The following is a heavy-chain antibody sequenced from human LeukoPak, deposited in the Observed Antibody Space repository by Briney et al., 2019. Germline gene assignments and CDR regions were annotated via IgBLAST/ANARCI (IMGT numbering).Heavy chain of an antibody. CDR1: GFTFSSYW. J-gene: IGHJ3*02. CDR2: INTDGSST. D-gene: IGHD2-2*02. CDR3: ARDDGGGYCSSTSCYSAFDI. V-gene: IGHV3-74*01. Sequence: GGSLRLSCAASGFTFSSYWMHWVRHAPGKGLVWVSRINTDGSSTSYADSVKGRFTISRDNAKNTLYLQMNSLRAEDTAVYYCARDDGGGYCSSTSCYSAFDIWGQGTMVTVSS.